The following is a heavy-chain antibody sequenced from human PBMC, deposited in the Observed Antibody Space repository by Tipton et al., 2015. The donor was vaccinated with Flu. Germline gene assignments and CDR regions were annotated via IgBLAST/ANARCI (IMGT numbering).Heavy chain of an antibody. V-gene: IGHV4-39*07. CDR3: ARDLWNDRRAYYYYGVDV. Sequence: TLSLTCTVSGGSISSSSYYWGWIRQPPGKGLEWIGSIYYSGTTYYNPSLKSRVTISVDSSKNELSLTLASLTAADTAVYYCARDLWNDRRAYYYYGVDVWGQGTTVTVSS. CDR1: GGSISSSSYY. J-gene: IGHJ6*02. D-gene: IGHD1-1*01. CDR2: IYYSGTT.